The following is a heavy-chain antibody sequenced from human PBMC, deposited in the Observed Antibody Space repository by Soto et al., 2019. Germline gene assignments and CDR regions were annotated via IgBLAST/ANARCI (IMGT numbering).Heavy chain of an antibody. V-gene: IGHV1-46*01. J-gene: IGHJ3*02. D-gene: IGHD6-19*01. Sequence: ASVKVSCKASGYTFTTYYMHWVRQAPGQGLGWMGIIYPSGGSTSYAQKFQGRVTMTRDTSTSTVYMELSSLRSEDTAVYYCARESLAVAGTGGGFDMWGQGTMVTVSS. CDR3: ARESLAVAGTGGGFDM. CDR2: IYPSGGST. CDR1: GYTFTTYY.